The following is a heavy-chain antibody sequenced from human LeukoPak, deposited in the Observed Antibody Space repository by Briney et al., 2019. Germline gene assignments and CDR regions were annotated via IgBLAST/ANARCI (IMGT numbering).Heavy chain of an antibody. CDR3: ARSPGDRTYFDY. CDR2: IYSGGST. D-gene: IGHD3-10*01. J-gene: IGHJ4*02. V-gene: IGHV3-53*01. Sequence: GGSLRLSSAASGFTVSSNYTSWVRQAPGKGLEWVSVIYSGGSTYYADSVKGRFTISRDNSKNTLYLQMNSLRAEDTAVYYCARSPGDRTYFDYWGQGTLVTVSS. CDR1: GFTVSSNY.